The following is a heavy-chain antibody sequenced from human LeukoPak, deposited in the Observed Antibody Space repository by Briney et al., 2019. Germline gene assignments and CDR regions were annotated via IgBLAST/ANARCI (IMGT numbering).Heavy chain of an antibody. CDR3: ARDISEGDYAWWFDP. V-gene: IGHV1-46*01. D-gene: IGHD3-16*01. CDR1: GYTFTSHY. J-gene: IGHJ5*02. Sequence: ASVKVSCKASGYTFTSHYMHWVRQAPGQGLEWMGLINPSGSATRYAQSFQGRVTMTRDLSTSTDYMELSSLRPDDTAVYFCARDISEGDYAWWFDPWGQGTLVTVAS. CDR2: INPSGSAT.